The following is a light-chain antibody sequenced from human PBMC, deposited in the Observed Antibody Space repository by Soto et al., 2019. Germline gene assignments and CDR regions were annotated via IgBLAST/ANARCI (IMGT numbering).Light chain of an antibody. CDR1: QSVSNF. CDR3: QQRGNWLIT. Sequence: EIVLTQSPATLSLSPGERATLSCRASQSVSNFLAWYQQKPGQAPRLLIYDAFNRATGTPARFSGSGSGTEFTLTISSLEPEDFAVYYCQQRGNWLITFGQGTRLEIK. CDR2: DAF. V-gene: IGKV3-11*01. J-gene: IGKJ5*01.